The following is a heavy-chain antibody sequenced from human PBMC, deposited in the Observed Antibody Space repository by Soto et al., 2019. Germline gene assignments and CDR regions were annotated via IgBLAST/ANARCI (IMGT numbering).Heavy chain of an antibody. CDR2: IDPSDSYT. CDR1: GYSFTSYW. V-gene: IGHV5-10-1*01. CDR3: ANGGTDGSSGDY. Sequence: EVQLVQSGAEVKKPGESLRISCKGSGYSFTSYWISWVRQMPGKGLEWMGRIDPSDSYTNYSPSFQGHVTISADKSISTGYLQSSSLKASDTAMYYCANGGTDGSSGDYWGQGTLVTVSS. D-gene: IGHD7-27*01. J-gene: IGHJ4*02.